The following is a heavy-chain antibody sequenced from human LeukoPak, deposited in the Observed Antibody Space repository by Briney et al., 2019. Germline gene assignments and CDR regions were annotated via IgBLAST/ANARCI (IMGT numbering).Heavy chain of an antibody. J-gene: IGHJ5*02. D-gene: IGHD2-15*01. Sequence: SETLSLTCTVSGYSISSGYYWGWIRQPPGKGLEWIGSIYHSGSTYYNASLKSRVTISVDTSKNQFSLKLSSVTAADTAVYYCARLRVAATPWGQGTLVTVSS. CDR1: GYSISSGYY. CDR2: IYHSGST. CDR3: ARLRVAATP. V-gene: IGHV4-38-2*02.